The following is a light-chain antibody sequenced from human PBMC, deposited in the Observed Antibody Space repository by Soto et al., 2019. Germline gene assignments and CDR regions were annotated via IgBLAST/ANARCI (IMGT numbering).Light chain of an antibody. V-gene: IGKV1-39*01. CDR3: QQSYSNTQT. CDR1: QSISTY. J-gene: IGKJ1*01. CDR2: VAS. Sequence: IEMTQSPSPLSSSVGDRVTTTCRASQSISTYLNWYQQKPGKAPKLLILVASTLPSGVPSRFSGSGSGTDFTLTISSLQPEDFATYYCQQSYSNTQTFGQGT.